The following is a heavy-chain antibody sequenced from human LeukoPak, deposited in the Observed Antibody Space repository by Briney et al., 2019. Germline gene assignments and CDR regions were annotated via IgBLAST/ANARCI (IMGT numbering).Heavy chain of an antibody. CDR1: GFTFSTYW. D-gene: IGHD3-22*01. CDR3: ARDIGVGSSGYYGYFDY. V-gene: IGHV3-74*01. CDR2: INPDGSRT. J-gene: IGHJ4*02. Sequence: GGSLRLSCAASGFTFSTYWVHWVRQAPGKGLVWVSCINPDGSRTDYADSVKGRFTISRDNSKHTLYLQMNSLRAEDTAVYYCARDIGVGSSGYYGYFDYWGQGTLVTVSS.